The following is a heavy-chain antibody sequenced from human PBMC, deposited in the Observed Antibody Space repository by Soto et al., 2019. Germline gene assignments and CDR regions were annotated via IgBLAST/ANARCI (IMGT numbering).Heavy chain of an antibody. CDR3: ARDPYNYGLLLYLDY. J-gene: IGHJ4*02. D-gene: IGHD3-10*01. V-gene: IGHV1-46*01. Sequence: ASVKVSCKASGYTFTYYHVHWVRQAPGQGLEWMGSINPTGGDTTYAQKFQGRVTMTGDTSTSTVYMEVSSLRSEDTALYYCARDPYNYGLLLYLDYWGQGTTVTVSS. CDR1: GYTFTYYH. CDR2: INPTGGDT.